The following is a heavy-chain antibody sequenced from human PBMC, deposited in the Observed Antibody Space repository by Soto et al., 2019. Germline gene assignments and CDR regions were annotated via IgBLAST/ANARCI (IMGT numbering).Heavy chain of an antibody. V-gene: IGHV3-7*04. CDR3: ARDGGRDDHHTF. Sequence: SLRLSCAASGFSFSAFWMSWLRQAPGKGLEWVANIKEHGTEQYYVDSVKGRFTISRDNAKNSLYLQMNSLRVEDTAVYYCARDGGRDDHHTFWGQGTMVTVSS. J-gene: IGHJ3*01. CDR1: GFSFSAFW. D-gene: IGHD2-15*01. CDR2: IKEHGTEQ.